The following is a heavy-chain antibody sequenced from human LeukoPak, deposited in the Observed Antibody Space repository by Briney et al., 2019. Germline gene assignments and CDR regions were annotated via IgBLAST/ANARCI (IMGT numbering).Heavy chain of an antibody. V-gene: IGHV1-46*01. CDR2: INPSGGST. Sequence: GASVKVSCKASGYTFTSYYMHWVRQASGQGLEWMGIINPSGGSTSYAQKFQGRVTMTRDTSTSTVYMDLGRLTSDDTAVYYCVRGWISGAVSEYYFEVWGQGTLVTVSS. J-gene: IGHJ4*02. D-gene: IGHD5/OR15-5a*01. CDR3: VRGWISGAVSEYYFEV. CDR1: GYTFTSYY.